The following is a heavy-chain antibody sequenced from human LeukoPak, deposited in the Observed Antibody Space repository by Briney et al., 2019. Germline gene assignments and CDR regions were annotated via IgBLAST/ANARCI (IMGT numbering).Heavy chain of an antibody. CDR3: ARVDHTEAFET. Sequence: GGSLRLSCAASGFTFSTYTMNWVRQAPGKGLEWVSSITSSGNYKYYGDPVKGRFTISRDNAKNSLYLEMNSLRVEDTAVYYCARVDHTEAFETWGQGTVVTVSS. CDR2: ITSSGNYK. CDR1: GFTFSTYT. D-gene: IGHD1-14*01. J-gene: IGHJ3*02. V-gene: IGHV3-21*01.